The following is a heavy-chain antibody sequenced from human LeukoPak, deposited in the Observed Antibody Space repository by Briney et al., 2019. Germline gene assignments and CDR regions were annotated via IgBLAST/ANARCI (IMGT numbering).Heavy chain of an antibody. V-gene: IGHV3-21*01. CDR3: ARNDWYFDL. CDR1: GFTFSNYI. Sequence: GSLRLSCAASGFTFSNYIMNWVRQAPGKGLEWVSSIGSGSSFIFYTDSVKGRFTMSRDNAKNFLYLQMHSLTAEDSAVYYCARNDWYFDLWGRGTLVTVSS. CDR2: IGSGSSFI. J-gene: IGHJ2*01.